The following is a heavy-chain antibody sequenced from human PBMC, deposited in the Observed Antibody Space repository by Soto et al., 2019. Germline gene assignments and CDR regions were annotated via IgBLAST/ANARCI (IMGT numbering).Heavy chain of an antibody. CDR3: ARDLWVEPELYYYGMDV. CDR1: GDSISSADYY. J-gene: IGHJ6*02. D-gene: IGHD1-1*01. Sequence: QVQLQESGPGLVRPSQTLSLTCTVSGDSISSADYYWSWIRQTPGKGREGIGHIFYSGTTYYNPSLKSRLTISVDTSKNHFSLRLTSVTAADTAVYYCARDLWVEPELYYYGMDVWGQGTTVTVSS. V-gene: IGHV4-30-4*01. CDR2: IFYSGTT.